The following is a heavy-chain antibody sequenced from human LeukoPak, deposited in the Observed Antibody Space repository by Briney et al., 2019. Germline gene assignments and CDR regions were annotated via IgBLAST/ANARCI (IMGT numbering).Heavy chain of an antibody. D-gene: IGHD3-16*02. J-gene: IGHJ4*02. CDR3: AKDYYYDYVWGSYRFPDY. CDR1: GFTFSSYG. V-gene: IGHV3-30*02. CDR2: IRYDGSNK. Sequence: PGGSLRLSCAASGFTFSSYGMHWVRQAPGKGLEWVAFIRYDGSNKYYADSVKGRFTISRDNPKNTLYLQINSLRAEDTALYYCAKDYYYDYVWGSYRFPDYWGQGTLVTVSS.